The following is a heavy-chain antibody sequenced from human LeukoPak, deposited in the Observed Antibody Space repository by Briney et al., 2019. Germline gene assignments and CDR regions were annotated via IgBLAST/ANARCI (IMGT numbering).Heavy chain of an antibody. CDR2: ISSSSSHI. CDR1: GFTFSSYS. CDR3: ARGDTMVRGVITVVY. Sequence: GGSLRLSCAASGFTFSSYSMNWVRQAPGKGLEWVSSISSSSSHIYYADSVKGRFTISRDNAKNSLYLQMNSLRAEDTAVYYCARGDTMVRGVITVVYWGQGTLVTVSS. V-gene: IGHV3-21*01. J-gene: IGHJ4*02. D-gene: IGHD3-10*01.